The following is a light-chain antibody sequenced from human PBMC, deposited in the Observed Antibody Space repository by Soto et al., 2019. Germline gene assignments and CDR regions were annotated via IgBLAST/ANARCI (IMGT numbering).Light chain of an antibody. J-gene: IGKJ5*01. CDR3: KHYDSLPIT. Sequence: EIVLTQSPSTLSLPPGERATLSCRASQSVSSSYLAWYQQKPGQPPRLLIYGASSRATGIPDRFSGSGSGTDFTLKISRLEAEDFAVFYCKHYDSLPITFGQGTRLEIK. CDR2: GAS. V-gene: IGKV3-20*01. CDR1: QSVSSSY.